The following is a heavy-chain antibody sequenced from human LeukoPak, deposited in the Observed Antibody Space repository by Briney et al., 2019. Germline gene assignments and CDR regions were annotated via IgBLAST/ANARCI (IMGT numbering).Heavy chain of an antibody. CDR2: INHSGST. CDR3: ARTSGYSSSWYLYY. D-gene: IGHD6-13*01. Sequence: SETLSLTCAVYGGSFSAYYWSWIRQSPGKGLEWIGEINHSGSTNFNPSLKSRVTISVDTSRNQVSLKLSSVTVADTAVYYCARTSGYSSSWYLYYWGQGTLVTVSS. J-gene: IGHJ4*02. CDR1: GGSFSAYY. V-gene: IGHV4-34*01.